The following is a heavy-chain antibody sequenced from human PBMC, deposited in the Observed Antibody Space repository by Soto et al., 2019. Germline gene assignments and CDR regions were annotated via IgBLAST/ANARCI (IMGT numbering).Heavy chain of an antibody. CDR2: ISLYSDGT. CDR1: GYTFSNYG. Sequence: QVQLVQSGGAVKRPGASVKVSCKTYGYTFSNYGITWVRQAPGQPLEWLGWISLYSDGTNYARKFQGRVSMTTDTSTTTDYMELRSLRSDDTAVYYCARVVPGAEAWFGPCGQGTLVTVSS. V-gene: IGHV1-18*01. J-gene: IGHJ5*02. CDR3: ARVVPGAEAWFGP. D-gene: IGHD2-2*01.